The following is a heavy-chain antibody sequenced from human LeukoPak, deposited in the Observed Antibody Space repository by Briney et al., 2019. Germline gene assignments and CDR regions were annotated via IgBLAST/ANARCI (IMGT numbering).Heavy chain of an antibody. Sequence: SVKVSCKASGGTFSSYAISWVRHAPGQGLEWMGRIIPILGIANYAQKFQGRVTITADKSTSTAYMELSSLRSEDTAVYYCARDSAPTYYYGSGSKGYGMDVWGQGTTVTVSS. CDR2: IIPILGIA. CDR1: GGTFSSYA. V-gene: IGHV1-69*04. J-gene: IGHJ6*02. D-gene: IGHD3-10*01. CDR3: ARDSAPTYYYGSGSKGYGMDV.